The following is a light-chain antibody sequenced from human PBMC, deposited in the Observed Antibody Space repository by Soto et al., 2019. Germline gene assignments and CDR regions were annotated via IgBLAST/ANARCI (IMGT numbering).Light chain of an antibody. Sequence: EIVLTQSPGTLSLSPGERATLSCRASQSVSSSYLAWYQQKPGQAPRLLIYGASSRATGIPDRFSGSGSGTAFTLTISRLEPEDCAVYYWQQYGSSPPYTFGQGTKLEIK. CDR2: GAS. J-gene: IGKJ2*01. CDR1: QSVSSSY. V-gene: IGKV3-20*01. CDR3: QQYGSSPPYT.